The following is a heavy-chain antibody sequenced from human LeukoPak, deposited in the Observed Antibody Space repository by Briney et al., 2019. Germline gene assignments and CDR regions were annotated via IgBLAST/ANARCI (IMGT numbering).Heavy chain of an antibody. J-gene: IGHJ4*01. D-gene: IGHD3-10*01. V-gene: IGHV4-4*07. CDR3: ARNKFFGSPFDY. CDR2: IYTSGST. CDR1: GGSISNYY. Sequence: SETLSLTCTVSGGSISNYYWIWIRQPAGKGLEWIGRIYTSGSTNYNPSLKSRVTMSVDTSKNQFSLKLSSVTAADTAVYYCARNKFFGSPFDYWGDGTLVTVSS.